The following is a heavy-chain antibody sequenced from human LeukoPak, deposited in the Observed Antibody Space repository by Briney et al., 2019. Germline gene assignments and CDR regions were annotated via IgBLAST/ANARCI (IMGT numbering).Heavy chain of an antibody. D-gene: IGHD3-9*01. CDR2: MYYSGST. V-gene: IGHV4-39*01. J-gene: IGHJ4*02. Sequence: SETLSLTCTVSGGSISSSSSYWGWIRQPPGKGLEWIGSMYYSGSTYYNPSLKSRVTISVDTSKNQFSLKLSSVTAADTAVYYCARVRDWFLDYWGQGTLVTVSS. CDR1: GGSISSSSSY. CDR3: ARVRDWFLDY.